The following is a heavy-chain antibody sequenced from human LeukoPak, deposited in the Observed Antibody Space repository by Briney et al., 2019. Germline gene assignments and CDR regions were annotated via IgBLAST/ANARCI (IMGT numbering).Heavy chain of an antibody. CDR2: IIPIFGIA. V-gene: IGHV1-69*04. J-gene: IGHJ4*02. D-gene: IGHD7-27*01. CDR3: ARDETGDPTVGY. CDR1: GGTFSSYA. Sequence: GASVKVSCKASGGTFSSYAISWVRQAPGQGLEWMGRIIPIFGIANYAQKFQGRVTITADKSTSTAYIELSSLRSEDTAVYYCARDETGDPTVGYWGQGTLVTVSS.